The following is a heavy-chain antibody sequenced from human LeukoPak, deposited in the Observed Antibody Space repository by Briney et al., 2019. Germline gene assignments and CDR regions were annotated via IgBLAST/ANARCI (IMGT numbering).Heavy chain of an antibody. CDR3: ARGRYTAFDY. J-gene: IGHJ4*02. V-gene: IGHV3-74*01. D-gene: IGHD3-16*02. CDR2: INSDGSTT. CDR1: GFTFSSYW. Sequence: GGSLRLSCAASGFTFSSYWMHWVRQAPGKGLVWVSRINSDGSTTTDADSVKGRFTMARDKAKNTLYLQMNSLRAEDTAVYYCARGRYTAFDYWGQGTLVTVSS.